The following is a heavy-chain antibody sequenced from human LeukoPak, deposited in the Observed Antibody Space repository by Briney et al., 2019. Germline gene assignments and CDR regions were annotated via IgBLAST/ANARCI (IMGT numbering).Heavy chain of an antibody. J-gene: IGHJ6*02. V-gene: IGHV4-59*01. CDR2: IYYSGST. D-gene: IGHD3-10*01. Sequence: SETLSLTCTVSGGSISSYYWSWIRQPPGKGLEWIGYIYYSGSTNYNPSLKSRVTISVDTSKNQFSLKLSSVTAADTAVYYCARTPQIWFGELDGMDVWGQGTTVTVSS. CDR3: ARTPQIWFGELDGMDV. CDR1: GGSISSYY.